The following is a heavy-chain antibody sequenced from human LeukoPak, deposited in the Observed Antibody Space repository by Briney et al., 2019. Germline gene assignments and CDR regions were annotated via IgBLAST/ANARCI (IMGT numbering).Heavy chain of an antibody. CDR2: IYYSGST. J-gene: IGHJ3*02. Sequence: SETLSLTCTVSGGSISSSSYYWGWIRQPPGKGLEWIGSIYYSGSTYYNPSLKSRVTISLDTSGNQFSLKLSSVTAADTAVYYCASGYCGGSCQLGGVDMWGQGTMVTVSS. CDR3: ASGYCGGSCQLGGVDM. CDR1: GGSISSSSYY. V-gene: IGHV4-39*07. D-gene: IGHD2-21*01.